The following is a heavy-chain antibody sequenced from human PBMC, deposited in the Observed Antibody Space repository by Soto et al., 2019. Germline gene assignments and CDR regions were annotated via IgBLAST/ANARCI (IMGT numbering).Heavy chain of an antibody. D-gene: IGHD6-6*01. CDR1: GGSFSGYY. CDR2: INHSGST. Sequence: TLSLTCAVYGGSFSGYYWSWIRQPPGKGLEWIGEINHSGSTNYNPSLKSRVTISVDTSKNQFSLKLSSVTAADTAVYYCARGRVAARPPLYYYYYGMDVWGQGTTVTVSS. V-gene: IGHV4-34*01. CDR3: ARGRVAARPPLYYYYYGMDV. J-gene: IGHJ6*02.